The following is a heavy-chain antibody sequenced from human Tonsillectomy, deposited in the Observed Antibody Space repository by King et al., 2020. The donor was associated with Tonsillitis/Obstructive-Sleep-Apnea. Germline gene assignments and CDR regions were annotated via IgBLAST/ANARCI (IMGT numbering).Heavy chain of an antibody. J-gene: IGHJ6*03. CDR3: ARGDIVVVVAARDYYYYMDV. V-gene: IGHV4-34*01. CDR2: INHSGRT. D-gene: IGHD2-15*01. Sequence: VQLQQWGAGLLKPSETLSLTCAVYGGSFSGSYWSWIRRSPGKGREWIGEINHSGRTNYNPSPRSRVTISVDTSKNQFSLKLSSVTAADTAVYYCARGDIVVVVAARDYYYYMDVWGKGTTVTVSS. CDR1: GGSFSGSY.